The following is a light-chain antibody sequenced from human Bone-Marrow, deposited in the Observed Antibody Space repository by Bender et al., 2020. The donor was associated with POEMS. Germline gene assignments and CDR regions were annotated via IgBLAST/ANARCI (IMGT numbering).Light chain of an antibody. CDR2: PSH. Sequence: QSVLTQPPSASGTPGQRVTISCSGGSSNIGAHAVNWYQHLPGTAPKLLIYPSHRRPAGVPDRFSGSRSGPPASLAIRGLQCEDEADYYCADWDDSRNGEVFGGETKLTVL. CDR1: SSNIGAHA. V-gene: IGLV1-44*01. J-gene: IGLJ3*02. CDR3: ADWDDSRNGEV.